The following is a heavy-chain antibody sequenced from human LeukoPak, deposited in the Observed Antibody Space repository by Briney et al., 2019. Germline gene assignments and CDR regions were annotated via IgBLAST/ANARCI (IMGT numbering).Heavy chain of an antibody. V-gene: IGHV1-18*04. CDR2: ISAYNGNT. J-gene: IGHJ4*02. Sequence: GAPVKVSCKASGYTFTSYGISWVRQAPGQGLEWMGWISAYNGNTNYAQKLQGRVTMTTDTSTSTAYMELRSLRSDDTAVYYCARGSPLVRPPSGYFDYWGQGTLVTVSS. CDR3: ARGSPLVRPPSGYFDY. CDR1: GYTFTSYG. D-gene: IGHD6-13*01.